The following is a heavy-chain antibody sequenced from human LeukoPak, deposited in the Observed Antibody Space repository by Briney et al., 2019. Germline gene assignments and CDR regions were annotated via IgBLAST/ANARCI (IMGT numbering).Heavy chain of an antibody. D-gene: IGHD6-13*01. V-gene: IGHV4-34*01. CDR1: GGSFSGYY. CDR3: ARRPPAGTRGWFDP. J-gene: IGHJ5*02. CDR2: INHSGST. Sequence: SETLSLTCAVYGGSFSGYYWSWIRQPPGKGLEWIGEINHSGSTNYNPSLKSRVTISVDTSKNQFSLKLSSVTAADTAVYYCARRPPAGTRGWFDPWGQGTLVTVSS.